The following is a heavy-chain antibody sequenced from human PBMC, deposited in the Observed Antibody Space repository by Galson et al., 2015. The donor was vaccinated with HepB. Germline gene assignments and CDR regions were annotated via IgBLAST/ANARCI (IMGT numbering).Heavy chain of an antibody. V-gene: IGHV7-4-1*02. Sequence: SVKVSCKASGYTFTSYAMNWVRQAPGQGLEWMGWINTNTGNPTYAQGFTGRFVFSLDTSVSTAYLQITSLKAEDTAVYYCATTPYYGSGSYYNVWFDPWGQGTLVTVSS. CDR3: ATTPYYGSGSYYNVWFDP. D-gene: IGHD3-10*01. CDR1: GYTFTSYA. CDR2: INTNTGNP. J-gene: IGHJ5*02.